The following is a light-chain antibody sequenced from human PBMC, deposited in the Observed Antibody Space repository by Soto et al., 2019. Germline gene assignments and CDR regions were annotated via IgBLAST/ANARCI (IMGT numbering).Light chain of an antibody. CDR3: QQNYLTPLT. CDR2: AAS. J-gene: IGKJ4*01. V-gene: IGKV1-39*01. Sequence: DIQMTQSPSSLSASVGDTVTITCRARQSIARYFHWYQQQPGQAPKPLMYAASSLHSGVPSRFRGGGSGTDYTLTISGLQRDDFATYYCQQNYLTPLTFGGGTKV. CDR1: QSIARY.